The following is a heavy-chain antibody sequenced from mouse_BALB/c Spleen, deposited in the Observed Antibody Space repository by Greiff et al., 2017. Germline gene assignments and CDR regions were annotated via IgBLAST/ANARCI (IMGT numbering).Heavy chain of an antibody. J-gene: IGHJ4*01. CDR1: GFTFSSFG. D-gene: IGHD1-1*01. Sequence: EVKLVESGGGLVQPGGSRKLSCAASGFTFSSFGMHWVRQAPEKGLEWVAYISSGSSTIYYADTVKGRFTISRDNPKNTLFLQMTSLRSEDTAMYNYARDCGSGGSYAMDYWGQGTSVTVSS. V-gene: IGHV5-17*02. CDR2: ISSGSSTI. CDR3: ARDCGSGGSYAMDY.